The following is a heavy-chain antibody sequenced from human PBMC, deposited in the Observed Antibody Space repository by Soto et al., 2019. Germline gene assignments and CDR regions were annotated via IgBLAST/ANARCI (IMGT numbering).Heavy chain of an antibody. CDR2: ISSRSSSI. CDR1: GFTFSSYS. J-gene: IGHJ5*02. D-gene: IGHD2-2*01. CDR3: ARDRGYGSSTSCYGIKNWFDP. V-gene: IGHV3-21*01. Sequence: EVQLGESGGGLVKPGGSLRLSCAASGFTFSSYSMNWVRQAPGKGLEWVSSISSRSSSIYYADSVKGRFTSSRDNAKISMYLDMNSLRAEDTAVYYCARDRGYGSSTSCYGIKNWFDPWGQGPLVTVSS.